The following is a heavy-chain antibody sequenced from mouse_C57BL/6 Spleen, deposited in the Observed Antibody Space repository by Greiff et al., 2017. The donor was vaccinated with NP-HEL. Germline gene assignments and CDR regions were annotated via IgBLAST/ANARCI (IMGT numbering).Heavy chain of an antibody. CDR2: IDPANGNT. D-gene: IGHD2-2*01. J-gene: IGHJ4*01. Sequence: VHVKQSVAELVRPGASVKLSCTASGFNIKNTYMHWVKQRPEQGLEWIGRIDPANGNTKYAPKFQGKATITADTSSNTAYLQLSSLTSEDTAIYYCARSMGYDVGYAMDYWGQGTSVTVSS. CDR1: GFNIKNTY. CDR3: ARSMGYDVGYAMDY. V-gene: IGHV14-3*01.